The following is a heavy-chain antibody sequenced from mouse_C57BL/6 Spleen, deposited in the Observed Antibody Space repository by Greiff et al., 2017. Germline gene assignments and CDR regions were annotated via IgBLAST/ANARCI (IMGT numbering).Heavy chain of an antibody. V-gene: IGHV14-2*01. CDR1: GFNITGYY. CDR3: AGSDYSYLAWFAY. D-gene: IGHD2-12*01. CDR2: IDPEDGET. Sequence: VQLQQSGAELVKPGASVKLSCTASGFNITGYYMHWVKQRTEQGLEWIGSIDPEDGETKYAPKFQGKATITADTSSNTAYLQLSSLTSEDTAVYYCAGSDYSYLAWFAYWGQGTLVTVSA. J-gene: IGHJ3*01.